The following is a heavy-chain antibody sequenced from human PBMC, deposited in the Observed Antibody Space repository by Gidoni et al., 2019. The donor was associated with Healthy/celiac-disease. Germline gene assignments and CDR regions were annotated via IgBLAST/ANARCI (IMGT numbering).Heavy chain of an antibody. CDR1: GFTFDDYG. J-gene: IGHJ4*02. CDR3: AKNRRITGTTDLDY. CDR2: INWNGGST. V-gene: IGHV3-20*04. Sequence: EVQLVESGGGVVRPGGSLRLSCAASGFTFDDYGMSWVRQAPGKGLEWVSGINWNGGSTGYVDSVKGRFTISRDNAKNSLYLKMNSLRAEDTALYYCAKNRRITGTTDLDYWGQGTLVTVSS. D-gene: IGHD1-20*01.